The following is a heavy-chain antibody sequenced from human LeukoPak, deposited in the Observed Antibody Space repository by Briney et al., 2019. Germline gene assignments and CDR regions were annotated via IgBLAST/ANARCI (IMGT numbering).Heavy chain of an antibody. J-gene: IGHJ3*02. CDR3: ASKGSMRPGPFDI. CDR2: ISSSSSYI. Sequence: KPGGSLRLSCAASGFTFSSYSMNWVRQAPGKGLEWVSSISSSSSYIYYADSVKGRFTISRDNAKNSLYLQMNSLRAEDTAVYFCASKGSMRPGPFDIWGQGTMVTVSS. CDR1: GFTFSSYS. V-gene: IGHV3-21*01. D-gene: IGHD3-22*01.